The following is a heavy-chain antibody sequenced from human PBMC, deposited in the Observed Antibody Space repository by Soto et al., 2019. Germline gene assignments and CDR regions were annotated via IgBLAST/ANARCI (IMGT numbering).Heavy chain of an antibody. J-gene: IGHJ4*02. CDR2: IIPILGIA. CDR3: ARDKIAAARFDY. Sequence: ASLKVSCKASGGTFSIYTISWVRQAPGQGLEWMGRIIPILGIANYAQKFQGRVTITADKSTSTAYMELSSLRSEDTAVYYCARDKIAAARFDYWGQGTLVTVSS. CDR1: GGTFSIYT. D-gene: IGHD6-13*01. V-gene: IGHV1-69*04.